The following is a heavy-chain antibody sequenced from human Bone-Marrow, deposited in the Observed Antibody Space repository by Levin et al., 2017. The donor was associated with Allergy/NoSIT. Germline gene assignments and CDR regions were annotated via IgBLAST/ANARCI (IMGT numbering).Heavy chain of an antibody. CDR2: IPFDGKNQ. Sequence: LTGGSLRLSCEASGFTFRDHAMHWVRQAPGKGLEWVAVIPFDGKNQHYADSVKGRFTLSRDNSENTLDLQMDSLKAEDTAVYFCARESRGNYFDSWGQGTLVIVSS. CDR1: GFTFRDHA. J-gene: IGHJ4*02. V-gene: IGHV3-30*04. CDR3: ARESRGNYFDS. D-gene: IGHD1-26*01.